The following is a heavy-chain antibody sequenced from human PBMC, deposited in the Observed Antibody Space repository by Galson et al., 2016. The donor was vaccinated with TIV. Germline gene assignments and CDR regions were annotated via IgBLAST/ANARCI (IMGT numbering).Heavy chain of an antibody. D-gene: IGHD2-15*01. CDR2: ILPISATS. CDR3: ARETPCGGSCYIFDD. J-gene: IGHJ4*02. V-gene: IGHV1-69*05. Sequence: SVKVSCKASGGTFNNCAINWVRQAPGQGLEWMGGILPISATSNYAQKFQGRVTMSTDDSTSTVYMELRRLISEDTAVYFCARETPCGGSCYIFDDWGQGTLVTVSS. CDR1: GGTFNNCA.